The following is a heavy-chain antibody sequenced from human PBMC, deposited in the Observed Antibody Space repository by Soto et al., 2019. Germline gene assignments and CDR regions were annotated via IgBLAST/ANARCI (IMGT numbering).Heavy chain of an antibody. CDR1: GYTVTSYY. Sequence: ASVKASCKASGYTVTSYYMHWVRQAPDQRLEWMGIINPSGGSTSYAQKFQGRVTMTRDTSTSTVYMELSSLRSEDTAVYYCARAGAYGDYGGRDWFDPWGQGTLVTVSS. D-gene: IGHD4-17*01. CDR3: ARAGAYGDYGGRDWFDP. J-gene: IGHJ5*02. V-gene: IGHV1-46*01. CDR2: INPSGGST.